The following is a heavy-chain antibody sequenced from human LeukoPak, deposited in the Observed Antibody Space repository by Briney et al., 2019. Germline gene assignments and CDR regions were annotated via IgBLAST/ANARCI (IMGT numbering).Heavy chain of an antibody. CDR1: GGSISSSSYY. J-gene: IGHJ4*02. D-gene: IGHD3-22*01. CDR3: AREADSSGPQY. CDR2: IYYSGST. V-gene: IGHV4-39*07. Sequence: PSETLSLTCTVSGGSISSSSYYWGWIRQPPGKGLEWIGSIYYSGSTYYNPSLKSRVTISVDTSKNQFSLKLSSVTAADTAVYYCAREADSSGPQYWGQGTLVTVSS.